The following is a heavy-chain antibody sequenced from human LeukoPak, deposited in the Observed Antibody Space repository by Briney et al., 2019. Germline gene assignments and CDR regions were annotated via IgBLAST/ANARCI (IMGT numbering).Heavy chain of an antibody. D-gene: IGHD3-22*01. CDR3: ARAITKMFIDFDY. V-gene: IGHV1-2*02. J-gene: IGHJ4*02. CDR2: INPNSGGT. CDR1: GYTFTCYY. Sequence: ASVKVSRKASGYTFTCYYMHWVRQAPGQGLEWMGWINPNSGGTNYAQKFQGRVTMTRDTSISTAYMELSRLRSDDTAVYYCARAITKMFIDFDYWGQGTLVTVSS.